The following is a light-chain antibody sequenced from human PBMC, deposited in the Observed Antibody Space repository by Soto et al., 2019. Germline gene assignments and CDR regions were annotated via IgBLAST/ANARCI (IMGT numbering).Light chain of an antibody. CDR2: DAS. CDR1: QSISSY. V-gene: IGKV3-11*01. Sequence: DIVLTQSPATLSLSPGERATLSCRASQSISSYLVWFQQKPGQAPRLLIYDASTMATGIPARFSGSGSGTDFTLTISSLEPEDFAVYYCQQRSNWPLTFGPGTKVDIK. J-gene: IGKJ3*01. CDR3: QQRSNWPLT.